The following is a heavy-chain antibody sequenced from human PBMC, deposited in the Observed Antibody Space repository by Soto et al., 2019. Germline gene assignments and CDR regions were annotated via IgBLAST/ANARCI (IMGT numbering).Heavy chain of an antibody. CDR3: ARESGYSYGYPPDY. D-gene: IGHD5-18*01. CDR2: ITSNSRYI. J-gene: IGHJ4*02. Sequence: EVQLVESGGGLVKPGGSLRLSCAASGFIFSTYSMNWVRQSPGKGLEWVSSITSNSRYIYYADSVKGRFTISRDNARNSLYLQMNSLRADDTAVYYCARESGYSYGYPPDYWGQGTLVTVSS. CDR1: GFIFSTYS. V-gene: IGHV3-21*01.